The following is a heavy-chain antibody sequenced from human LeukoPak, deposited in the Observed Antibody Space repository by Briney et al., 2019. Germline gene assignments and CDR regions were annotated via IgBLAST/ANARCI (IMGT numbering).Heavy chain of an antibody. Sequence: PSETLSLTCTVSGDSISSYSWSWIRLPPGKGLEWIGYFYYSGSTKYNPSLKSRVTISVDTSRNHFSLKLSSVTAADTDMYYCARDRGYCSGNNCYRWFDPWGQGTLVTVSS. CDR2: FYYSGST. V-gene: IGHV4-59*01. J-gene: IGHJ5*02. CDR3: ARDRGYCSGNNCYRWFDP. D-gene: IGHD2-15*01. CDR1: GDSISSYS.